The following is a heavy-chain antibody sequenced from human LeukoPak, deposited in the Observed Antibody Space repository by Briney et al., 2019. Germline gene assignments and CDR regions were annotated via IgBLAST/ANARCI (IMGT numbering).Heavy chain of an antibody. CDR1: GFTFSSYA. D-gene: IGHD1-7*01. Sequence: GGSLRLSCSASGFTFSSYAMHWVRQAPGKGLEYVSAISSNGGSTYYADSVKGRFTISRDNSKTTLYLQMNSLRAEDTAVYYCAKDLRGNWNYFDSWGQGTLVTVSS. CDR2: ISSNGGST. V-gene: IGHV3-64*04. J-gene: IGHJ5*01. CDR3: AKDLRGNWNYFDS.